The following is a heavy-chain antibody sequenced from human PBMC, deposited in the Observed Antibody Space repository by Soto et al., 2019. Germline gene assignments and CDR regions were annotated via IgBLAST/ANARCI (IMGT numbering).Heavy chain of an antibody. CDR1: GGTFSSYA. Sequence: QVQLVQSGAEVKKPGSSVKVSCKASGGTFSSYAISWVRQAPGQGLEWMGGIIPIFGTANYAQKFQGRVTITAEATTSTAYMELSSLRSEDTAVYYCARYIVVVQAAMLGYYYYYGMDVWGQGTTVTVSS. CDR3: ARYIVVVQAAMLGYYYYYGMDV. J-gene: IGHJ6*02. CDR2: IIPIFGTA. D-gene: IGHD2-2*01. V-gene: IGHV1-69*01.